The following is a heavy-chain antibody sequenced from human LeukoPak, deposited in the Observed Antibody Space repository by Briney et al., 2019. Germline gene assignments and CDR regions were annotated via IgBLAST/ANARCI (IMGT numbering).Heavy chain of an antibody. V-gene: IGHV3-66*04. CDR2: IYSGGST. CDR3: ARHWCTRGPCYLDY. CDR1: GXTVSSNY. D-gene: IGHD2-8*02. Sequence: PGGSLRLSCAGSGXTVSSNYMSWVRQAPGKGLEWVSVIYSGGSTYYADSVKGRFTISRDSSKNTLYLQMNSLRAEDTAVYYCARHWCTRGPCYLDYWGQGTLVTVSS. J-gene: IGHJ4*02.